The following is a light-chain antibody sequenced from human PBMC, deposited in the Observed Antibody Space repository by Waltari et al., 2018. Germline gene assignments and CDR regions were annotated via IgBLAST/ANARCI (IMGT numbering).Light chain of an antibody. Sequence: IVVTQAPSYLSFAPGESATIPCRASQSLLHPDGIDYLDWYLQNPGQSPQPLIYLGSHRATGVPDRFSGSGSDTDFTLKITRVEAEDVGFYYCMQVIECLHTFGEGTKLEIK. CDR3: MQVIECLHT. J-gene: IGKJ2*01. V-gene: IGKV2-28*01. CDR2: LGS. CDR1: QSLLHPDGIDY.